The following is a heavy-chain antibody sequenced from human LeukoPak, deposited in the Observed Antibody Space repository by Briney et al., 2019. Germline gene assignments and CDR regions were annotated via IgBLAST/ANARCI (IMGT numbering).Heavy chain of an antibody. V-gene: IGHV4-61*01. CDR1: GYSISSGYY. Sequence: SETLSLTCTVSGYSISSGYYWGWIRQPPGKGLEWIGYIYYSGSTNYNPSLKSRVTISVDTSKNQFSLKLSSVTAADTAVYYCARDLSDSSGLDYWGQGTLVTVSS. CDR2: IYYSGST. D-gene: IGHD3-22*01. J-gene: IGHJ4*02. CDR3: ARDLSDSSGLDY.